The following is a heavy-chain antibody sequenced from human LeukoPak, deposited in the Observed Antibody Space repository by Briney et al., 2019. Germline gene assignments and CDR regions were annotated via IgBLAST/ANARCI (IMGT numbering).Heavy chain of an antibody. J-gene: IGHJ1*01. CDR1: GFTFSSYA. CDR2: ISYDGSNK. CDR3: ARDLNPGSFYGDYSGSAEYFQH. Sequence: QSGGSLRLSCAASGFTFSSYAMHWVRQAPGKGLEWAAVISYDGSNKYYADSVKGRFTISRDNSKNTLYLQMNSLRAEDTAVYYCARDLNPGSFYGDYSGSAEYFQHWGQGTLVTVSS. D-gene: IGHD4-17*01. V-gene: IGHV3-30-3*01.